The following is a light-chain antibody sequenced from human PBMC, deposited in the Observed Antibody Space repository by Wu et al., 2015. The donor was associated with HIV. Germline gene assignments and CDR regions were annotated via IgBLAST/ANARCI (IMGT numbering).Light chain of an antibody. CDR3: QYFNSYPLS. Sequence: IQMTQSPSSLSASVGDRVTITCRASQGISSALAWYQQKPGKPPSLLIYDVSSLKSGVPSRFSGSESGTDFTLTISSLQPEDFATYYCQYFNSYPLSFGGGTKVEIK. V-gene: IGKV1-13*02. CDR2: DVS. J-gene: IGKJ4*01. CDR1: QGISSA.